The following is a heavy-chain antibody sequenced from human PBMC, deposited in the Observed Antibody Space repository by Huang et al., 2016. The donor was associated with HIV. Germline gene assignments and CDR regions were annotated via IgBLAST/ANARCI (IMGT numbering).Heavy chain of an antibody. CDR3: ARGVGNSNRGFDI. D-gene: IGHD5-18*01. CDR1: GGTVSSFS. Sequence: QVQLVQSGAEMKKSGSSVKVSCKASGGTVSSFSFTWVRQAPGHGLEWMGGFIPFHDPTDLAQKFRGRVTLTADESTNTAFMELSGLTSQDTAVYYCARGVGNSNRGFDIWGQGTLVTVS. J-gene: IGHJ4*02. V-gene: IGHV1-69*13. CDR2: FIPFHDPT.